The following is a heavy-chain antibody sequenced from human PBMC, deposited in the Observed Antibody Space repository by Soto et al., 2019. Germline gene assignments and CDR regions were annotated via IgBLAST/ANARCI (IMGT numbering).Heavy chain of an antibody. V-gene: IGHV3-23*01. J-gene: IGHJ6*02. Sequence: EVQLLESGGGLVQPGGSLRLSCAASGFTFSSYAMSCVRQAPGKGLECVSAISGSGGSTYYADSVKGRLTISRDNSTNMLHLQMNSLRAEDTAVYYCAKVGEWCGELTRYYYFGMDVCGQGPTVTVAS. D-gene: IGHD3-10*01. CDR1: GFTFSSYA. CDR3: AKVGEWCGELTRYYYFGMDV. CDR2: ISGSGGST.